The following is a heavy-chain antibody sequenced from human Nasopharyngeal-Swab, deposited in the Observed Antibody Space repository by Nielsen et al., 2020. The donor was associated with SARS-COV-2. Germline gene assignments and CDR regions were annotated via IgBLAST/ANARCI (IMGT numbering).Heavy chain of an antibody. Sequence: GGSLRLSCAASGFTFSSYSMSWVRQAPGKGLEYLSAVSGDGVTTHYADSLKGRFTISRDNSKNTVYLQLGSLTAEDMAVYFCARGTPGIPGVDYWGQGTLVTVSS. CDR2: VSGDGVTT. D-gene: IGHD2-8*02. CDR1: GFTFSSYS. J-gene: IGHJ4*02. V-gene: IGHV3-64*02. CDR3: ARGTPGIPGVDY.